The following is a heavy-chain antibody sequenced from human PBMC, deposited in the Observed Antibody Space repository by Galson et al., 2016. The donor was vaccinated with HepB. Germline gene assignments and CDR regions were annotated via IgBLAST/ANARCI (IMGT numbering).Heavy chain of an antibody. Sequence: TLSLTCTVSGGSISSSGYSWSWIRQPPGMGLEWIGYIYHNGGTYYNPSLKSRVHISVDRSKNHFSLKLGPVTAADTAVYYCGRGVVDPIGKAWFDRWGQGILVTVSS. CDR1: GGSISSSGYS. J-gene: IGHJ5*02. CDR2: IYHNGGT. V-gene: IGHV4-30-2*01. CDR3: GRGVVDPIGKAWFDR. D-gene: IGHD2-15*01.